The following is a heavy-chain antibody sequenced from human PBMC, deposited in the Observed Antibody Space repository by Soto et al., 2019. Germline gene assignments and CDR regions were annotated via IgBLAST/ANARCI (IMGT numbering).Heavy chain of an antibody. Sequence: GGSLRLSCAASGFTFSSYAMSWVRQAPGKGLEWVSAISGSGGSTYYADSVKGRFTISRDNSKNTLYLQMNSLRAEDTAVYYCAKDGIVVVAAAIYYFDYWGQGTLVTVSS. CDR1: GFTFSSYA. CDR2: ISGSGGST. D-gene: IGHD2-2*02. CDR3: AKDGIVVVAAAIYYFDY. J-gene: IGHJ4*02. V-gene: IGHV3-23*01.